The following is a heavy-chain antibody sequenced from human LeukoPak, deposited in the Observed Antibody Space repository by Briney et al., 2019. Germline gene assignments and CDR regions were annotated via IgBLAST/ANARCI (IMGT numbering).Heavy chain of an antibody. Sequence: GASVKVSCKASGYTFTGYYMHWVRQAPGQGLEWMGWINPNSGGTNYAQKFQGRVTMTRDTSISTAYMELSRLRSDDTAVYYCARTFRYYYGSGSYYNPYYYYVDVWGKGTTVTISS. V-gene: IGHV1-2*02. J-gene: IGHJ6*03. CDR3: ARTFRYYYGSGSYYNPYYYYVDV. CDR1: GYTFTGYY. CDR2: INPNSGGT. D-gene: IGHD3-10*01.